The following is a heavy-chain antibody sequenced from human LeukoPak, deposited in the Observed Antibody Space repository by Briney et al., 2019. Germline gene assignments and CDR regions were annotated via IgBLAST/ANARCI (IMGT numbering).Heavy chain of an antibody. J-gene: IGHJ5*02. V-gene: IGHV4-31*03. CDR3: ARDTYSGSYINWFDP. CDR2: IYYSGST. CDR1: GGSISSGGYY. D-gene: IGHD1-26*01. Sequence: SQTLSLTCTVSGGSISSGGYYWSWIRQHPGKGLEWIGYIYYSGSTYYNPSLKSRVSISVDTSKSQFSLKLSSVTAADTAVYYCARDTYSGSYINWFDPWGQGTLVTVSS.